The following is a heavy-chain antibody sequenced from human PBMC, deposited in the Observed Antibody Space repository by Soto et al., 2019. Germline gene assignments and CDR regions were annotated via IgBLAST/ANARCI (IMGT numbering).Heavy chain of an antibody. CDR1: GYTFTSYV. CDR3: ARDLGDYYDSSGPWFDP. Sequence: QVQLVQSGAEVKKPGASVKVSCKASGYTFTSYVISWVRQAPGQGLEWMGRISAYNGNTNYAQKLQGRVTMTTDTSTSTAYMELRSLRSDDTAVYYCARDLGDYYDSSGPWFDPWGQGTLVTVSS. D-gene: IGHD3-22*01. CDR2: ISAYNGNT. V-gene: IGHV1-18*01. J-gene: IGHJ5*02.